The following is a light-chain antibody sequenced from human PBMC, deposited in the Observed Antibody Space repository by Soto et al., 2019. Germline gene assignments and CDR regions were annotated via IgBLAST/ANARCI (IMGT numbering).Light chain of an antibody. CDR2: WAS. CDR1: QTVLYSSNNKNY. J-gene: IGKJ4*01. CDR3: QKYYTTPQIT. Sequence: DIVMTQSPDSLAVSLGERATINCKSSQTVLYSSNNKNYLAWYQQKPGQPPKLLIYWASTRESGVPDRFSGSGSATDFTLTISSLQAEDVAVYYCQKYYTTPQITFGGGTKVEIK. V-gene: IGKV4-1*01.